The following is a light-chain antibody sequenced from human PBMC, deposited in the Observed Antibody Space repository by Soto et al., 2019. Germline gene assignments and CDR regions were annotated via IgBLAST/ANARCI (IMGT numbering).Light chain of an antibody. CDR3: QQSYSTPRT. CDR1: QSISNY. CDR2: AAS. J-gene: IGKJ1*01. Sequence: DIQMTQSPSPLSASVGDRVTITCRASQSISNYLNWYQQKPGKAPKLLMYAASSLQIAVPSRFSGSGSGTDFTLTSSSLQPEDFATYYCQQSYSTPRTFGQGTKVELK. V-gene: IGKV1-39*01.